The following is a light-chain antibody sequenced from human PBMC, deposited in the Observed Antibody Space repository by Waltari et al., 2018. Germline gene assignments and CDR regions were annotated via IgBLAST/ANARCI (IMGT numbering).Light chain of an antibody. Sequence: EIVLSPSPGPLSLSPGERATLSCRASQSVRGSLAWYQQKAGQAPRLLIYGASSRATGIPDRFSGSGSGTDFSLTISRLEPEDFTVYYCQHYVRLPATFGQGTKVEI. J-gene: IGKJ1*01. CDR1: QSVRGS. V-gene: IGKV3-20*01. CDR2: GAS. CDR3: QHYVRLPAT.